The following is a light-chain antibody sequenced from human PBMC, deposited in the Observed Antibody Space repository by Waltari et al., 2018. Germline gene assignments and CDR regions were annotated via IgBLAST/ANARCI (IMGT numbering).Light chain of an antibody. CDR3: CSYAGSYTLI. Sequence: QSALTQPRSVSGSPGQSVTISCIGTSNDVGNYNYVSWFQRRPGKAPKLVISDVNKRPSGVPDRFSGSKSGYTASLTISGLLAEDEGDYYCCSYAGSYTLIFGGGTRLTVL. V-gene: IGLV2-11*01. CDR2: DVN. CDR1: SNDVGNYNY. J-gene: IGLJ2*01.